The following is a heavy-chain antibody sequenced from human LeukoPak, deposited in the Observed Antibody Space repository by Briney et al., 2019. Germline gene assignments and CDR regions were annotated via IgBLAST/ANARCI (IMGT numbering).Heavy chain of an antibody. CDR2: INPNSGGT. D-gene: IGHD2-2*01. V-gene: IGHV1-2*02. J-gene: IGHJ4*02. CDR3: AREFPDIVVVPAAQGFHY. CDR1: GYTFTGYY. Sequence: GASVKVSCKASGYTFTGYYMHWVRQAPGQGLELMGWINPNSGGTNYAQKFQGRVTMTRDTSISTAYMELSMLRSDDTAVYYCAREFPDIVVVPAAQGFHYWGQGTLVTVSS.